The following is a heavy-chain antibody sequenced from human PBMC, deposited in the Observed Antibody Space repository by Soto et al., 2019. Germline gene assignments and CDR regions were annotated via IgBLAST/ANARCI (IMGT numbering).Heavy chain of an antibody. CDR3: VRGGVKYYFDN. CDR1: GASISTYY. J-gene: IGHJ4*02. Sequence: QVQLQESGPGLVKPSETLSLTCTVSGASISTYYWCWIRQPPGKGLEWIGYIYYTGSTNYNPSLTSRVTISVDTSKNQFSLKLSSVTAADPAIYYCVRGGVKYYFDNWGQGILVTVSP. D-gene: IGHD3-3*01. V-gene: IGHV4-59*01. CDR2: IYYTGST.